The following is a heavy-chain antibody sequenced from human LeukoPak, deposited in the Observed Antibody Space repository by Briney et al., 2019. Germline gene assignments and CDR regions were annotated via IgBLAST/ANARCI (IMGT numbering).Heavy chain of an antibody. V-gene: IGHV4-30-2*01. D-gene: IGHD3-10*01. CDR2: IYHSGIT. CDR1: GDSINSGAYY. CDR3: ARDFGELLGDAFDI. J-gene: IGHJ3*02. Sequence: PSETLSLTCTVSGDSINSGAYYWNWIRQPPGKGLEWIGYIYHSGITNYTPSLKSRVTISIDRSKNQFSLKLTSVTAADTAVYYCARDFGELLGDAFDIWGQGTMVTVSS.